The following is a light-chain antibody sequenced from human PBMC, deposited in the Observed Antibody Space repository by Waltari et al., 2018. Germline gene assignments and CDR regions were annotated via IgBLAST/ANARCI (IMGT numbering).Light chain of an antibody. V-gene: IGLV2-23*01. CDR1: SSVFGNYNL. Sequence: QSALTQPASVSGSPGQSITISCTGTSSVFGNYNLVSWYHRHPGKPPKLIIYEATKRPSDISNHFSASKSGNTASLTIAGLQAEDEADYFCCSYADSNTWVFGGGTRLTVL. CDR2: EAT. J-gene: IGLJ3*02. CDR3: CSYADSNTWV.